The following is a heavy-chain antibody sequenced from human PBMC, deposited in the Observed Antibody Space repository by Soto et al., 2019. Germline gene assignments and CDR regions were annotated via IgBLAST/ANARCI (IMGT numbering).Heavy chain of an antibody. Sequence: KVSCKGSGYSFTSYWIGWVRQLPGKGLEWMGIIYPGDSDTRYSPSFQGQVTISADKSISTAYLQWSSLKASDTAMYYCARRIGREYCSSTSCYANYYYYYMDVWGKGTTVTVSS. V-gene: IGHV5-51*01. CDR2: IYPGDSDT. J-gene: IGHJ6*03. CDR1: GYSFTSYW. CDR3: ARRIGREYCSSTSCYANYYYYYMDV. D-gene: IGHD2-2*01.